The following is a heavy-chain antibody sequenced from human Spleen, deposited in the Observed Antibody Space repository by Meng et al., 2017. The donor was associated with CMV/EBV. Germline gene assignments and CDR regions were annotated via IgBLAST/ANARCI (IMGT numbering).Heavy chain of an antibody. V-gene: IGHV3-30*02. CDR3: AKAFSSSWYREYYDF. D-gene: IGHD6-13*01. CDR2: IRYDGNNK. Sequence: GESLKISCAASGFTFSSYGMHWVRQAPGKGLEWVTFIRYDGNNKYYADSVKGRFTISRDNSKSTLYLQMNSLRAEDTAVYYCAKAFSSSWYREYYDFWGQGTLVTVSS. J-gene: IGHJ4*02. CDR1: GFTFSSYG.